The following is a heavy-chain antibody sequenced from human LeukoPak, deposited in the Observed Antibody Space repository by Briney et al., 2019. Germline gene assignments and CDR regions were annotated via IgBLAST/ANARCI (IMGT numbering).Heavy chain of an antibody. CDR3: ARDSADCSGGSCYSAEYFQH. D-gene: IGHD2-15*01. J-gene: IGHJ1*01. V-gene: IGHV1-18*01. CDR1: GYTFTSYG. CDR2: ISAYNGNT. Sequence: ASVKVSCKASGYTFTSYGISWVRQAPGQGLEWMGWISAYNGNTNYAQKLQGRVTMTTDTSTSTAYMELRSLRSDDTAVYYCARDSADCSGGSCYSAEYFQHWGQGTLVTVSS.